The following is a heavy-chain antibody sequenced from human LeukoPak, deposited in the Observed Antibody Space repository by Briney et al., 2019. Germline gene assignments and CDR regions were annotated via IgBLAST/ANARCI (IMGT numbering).Heavy chain of an antibody. CDR2: ISGSGGST. V-gene: IGHV3-23*01. Sequence: PGGSLRLSCAASGFTFSTYAMSWVRQAPGKGLEWVSLISGSGGSTYYADSVKGRFTISRDNSKNTLYLQMKSLRADDTAVYYCAKAPGYCSGGTCYDYWGQGTLVTVSS. CDR3: AKAPGYCSGGTCYDY. D-gene: IGHD2-15*01. J-gene: IGHJ4*02. CDR1: GFTFSTYA.